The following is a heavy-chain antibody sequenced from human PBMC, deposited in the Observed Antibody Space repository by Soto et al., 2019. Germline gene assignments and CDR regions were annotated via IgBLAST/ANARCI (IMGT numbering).Heavy chain of an antibody. J-gene: IGHJ5*02. V-gene: IGHV4-59*08. CDR2: IYYSGST. CDR3: ASHTMTRGPST. Sequence: SETLSLTCTVSGAPISSYYWSWIRQPPGKGLEWIGYIYYSGSTNYNPSLKSRITISINTSKNQFSLKVSSVTAADTAVYYCASHTMTRGPSTWGQGTLVTVSS. D-gene: IGHD3-10*01. CDR1: GAPISSYY.